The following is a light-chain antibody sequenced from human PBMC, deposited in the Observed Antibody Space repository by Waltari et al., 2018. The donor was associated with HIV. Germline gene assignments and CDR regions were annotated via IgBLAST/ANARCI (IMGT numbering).Light chain of an antibody. CDR1: SSYVGGYTH. J-gene: IGLJ2*01. CDR3: TSYASSSTNVV. Sequence: SVLTQPASVSGSPGQSITISCTGTSSYVGGYTHVSWYQQHPAKAPKLMIYDVSNRPTGVSNRISGSKSGNTASLTISGLQAEDEADYYCTSYASSSTNVVFGGGTKLTVL. CDR2: DVS. V-gene: IGLV2-14*03.